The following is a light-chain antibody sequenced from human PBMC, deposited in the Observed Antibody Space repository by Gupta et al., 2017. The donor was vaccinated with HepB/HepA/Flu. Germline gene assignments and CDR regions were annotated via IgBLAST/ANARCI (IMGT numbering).Light chain of an antibody. CDR1: QSVGTY. Sequence: EIVLTQSPGTLSWSPGERATRSCRDSQSVGTYLEWYQQKPGQAPRLIIFDASSRSSGIPERFIGSGYEXDFTLTXSRRENEDFAVYYVQQHSSSIFFGXGTKLNIK. J-gene: IGKJ3*01. V-gene: IGKV3-20*01. CDR2: DAS. CDR3: QQHSSSIF.